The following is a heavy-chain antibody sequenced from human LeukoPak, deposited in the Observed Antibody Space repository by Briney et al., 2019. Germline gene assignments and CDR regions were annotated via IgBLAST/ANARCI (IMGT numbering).Heavy chain of an antibody. V-gene: IGHV3-30*18. J-gene: IGHJ4*02. CDR1: GFTFSSYG. CDR2: ISYDGSNK. CDR3: AKDRSGYVFDY. D-gene: IGHD5-12*01. Sequence: QPGRSLRLSCAASGFTFSSYGMHWVRQAPGKGLDWVAVISYDGSNKYYADSVKGRFTISRDNSKNTLYLQMNSLRAEDTAVYYCAKDRSGYVFDYWGQGTLVTVSS.